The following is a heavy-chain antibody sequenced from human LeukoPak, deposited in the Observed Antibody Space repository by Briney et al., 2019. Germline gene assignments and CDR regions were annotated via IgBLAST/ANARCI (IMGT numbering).Heavy chain of an antibody. J-gene: IGHJ4*02. V-gene: IGHV3-48*04. Sequence: GGSLRLSCAASGFTFSNAWMNWVRQAPGKGLEWISYISSRGSTIYYADSVKGRFTISRDNAKNSLYLQMNSLRAEDTAVYYCASGAYRDYFDYWGQGTLVTVSS. CDR3: ASGAYRDYFDY. CDR1: GFTFSNAW. D-gene: IGHD1-26*01. CDR2: ISSRGSTI.